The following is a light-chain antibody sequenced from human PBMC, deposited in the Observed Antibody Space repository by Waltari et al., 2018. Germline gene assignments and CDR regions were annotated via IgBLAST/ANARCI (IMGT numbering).Light chain of an antibody. CDR3: GTWDSSLATLV. CDR1: RSNIGSNY. Sequence: QSVLTQPPSVSATSGQRVTISCPGKRSNIGSNYVSWYQQFPGTAPKLLIFDDNKRPSGIPDRFSGSKSGTSATLAITGLQSGDEADYYCGTWDSSLATLVFGGGTNLAVL. V-gene: IGLV1-51*01. CDR2: DDN. J-gene: IGLJ2*01.